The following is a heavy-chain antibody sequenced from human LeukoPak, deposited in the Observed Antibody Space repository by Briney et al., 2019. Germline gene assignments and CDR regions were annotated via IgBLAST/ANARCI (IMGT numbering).Heavy chain of an antibody. CDR2: ISAYNGNT. D-gene: IGHD2-15*01. Sequence: ASVKVSCKVSGYTLTELSMHWVRQAPGQGPEWMGWISAYNGNTNYAQKLQGRVTMTTDTSTSTAYMELRSLRSDDTAVYYCARGLKYCSGGSCYPHWFDPWGQGTLVTVSS. J-gene: IGHJ5*02. CDR3: ARGLKYCSGGSCYPHWFDP. CDR1: GYTLTELS. V-gene: IGHV1-18*01.